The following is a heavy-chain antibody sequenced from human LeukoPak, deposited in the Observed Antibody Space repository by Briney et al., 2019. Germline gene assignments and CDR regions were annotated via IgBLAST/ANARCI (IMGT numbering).Heavy chain of an antibody. V-gene: IGHV3-7*05. D-gene: IGHD2-21*02. J-gene: IGHJ2*01. CDR3: VREGIVVVTDPYWCFDL. CDR1: GFTFSSYW. CDR2: IKQDGREK. Sequence: PGQSLRLSCAASGFTFSSYWMSWVRQAPGKGLEWVAKIKQDGREKFYVASVTGRFTLSRDNAKHSLYLQMNSVIAEHPSVYYCVREGIVVVTDPYWCFDLGGGGTLVTVSS.